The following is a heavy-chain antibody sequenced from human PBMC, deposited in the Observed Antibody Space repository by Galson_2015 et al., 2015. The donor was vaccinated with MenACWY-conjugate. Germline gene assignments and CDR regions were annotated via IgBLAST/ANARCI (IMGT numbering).Heavy chain of an antibody. CDR1: GGSISSSSYY. CDR2: MYYSGST. CDR3: ARDREKSTMVRGGLDY. J-gene: IGHJ4*02. D-gene: IGHD3-10*01. V-gene: IGHV4-39*07. Sequence: LSITCDVSGGSISSSSYYWGWLRQPPGKGLEWIGGMYYSGSTYYNPSLKSRVTISVDTSKNQFSLKLSSVTAADTAVYYCARDREKSTMVRGGLDYWGQGTLVTVSS.